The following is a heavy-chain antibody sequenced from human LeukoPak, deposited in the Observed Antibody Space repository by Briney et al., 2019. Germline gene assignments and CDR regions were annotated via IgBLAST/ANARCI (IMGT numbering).Heavy chain of an antibody. V-gene: IGHV3-21*01. D-gene: IGHD3-9*01. CDR2: IGGSSRSM. CDR1: GFTFSSYS. CDR3: ARELDEGFDY. J-gene: IGHJ4*02. Sequence: GGSLRLSCAASGFTFSSYSMNWVRQAPGKGLEWVSSIGGSSRSMYYADSEKGRFTISRDNAKNSLFLQMNSLRAEDTAVYYCARELDEGFDYWGQGTLVTVSS.